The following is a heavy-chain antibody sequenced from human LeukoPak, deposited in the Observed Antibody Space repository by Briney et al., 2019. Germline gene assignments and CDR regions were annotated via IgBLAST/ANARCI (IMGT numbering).Heavy chain of an antibody. Sequence: SETLSLTCTVSGGSISSGSYYWSWIRQPAGKGLEWIGRIYTSGSTNYNPSLKSRVTISVDTSKNQFSLKLSSVTAADTAVYYCARYSGYIDYWGQGTLVTVSS. D-gene: IGHD1-26*01. V-gene: IGHV4-61*02. J-gene: IGHJ4*02. CDR3: ARYSGYIDY. CDR1: GGSISSGSYY. CDR2: IYTSGST.